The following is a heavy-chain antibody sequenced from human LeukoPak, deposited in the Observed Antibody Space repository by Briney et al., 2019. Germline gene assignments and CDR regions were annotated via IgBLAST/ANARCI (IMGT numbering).Heavy chain of an antibody. CDR1: GSTFSSYA. CDR3: AKGGGSNWYDY. V-gene: IGHV3-23*01. Sequence: GGSLRLSCAASGSTFSSYAMSWVRQAPGKGLEWVSSISGSGGSTYYADSVKGRFTISRDNSKNTLYLQMNSLRAEDTAVYYCAKGGGSNWYDYWGQGTPVTVSS. D-gene: IGHD2-15*01. CDR2: ISGSGGST. J-gene: IGHJ5*01.